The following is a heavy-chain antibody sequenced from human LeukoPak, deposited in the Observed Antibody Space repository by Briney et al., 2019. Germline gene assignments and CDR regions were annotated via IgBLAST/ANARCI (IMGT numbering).Heavy chain of an antibody. D-gene: IGHD2-2*02. CDR3: ARDETIRYFDC. CDR1: GFTFNTCG. J-gene: IGHJ4*02. Sequence: GGSLRLSCEASGFTFNTCGMHWVRQAPGKGLEWVAVIWYDGSKVHYADSVKGRFTISRDNSKNTLYLQMNSLRAEDTAVYYCARDETIRYFDCWGQGTLVTVSS. CDR2: IWYDGSKV. V-gene: IGHV3-33*01.